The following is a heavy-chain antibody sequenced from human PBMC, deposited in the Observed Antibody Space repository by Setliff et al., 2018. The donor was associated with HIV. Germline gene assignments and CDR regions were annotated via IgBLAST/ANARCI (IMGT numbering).Heavy chain of an antibody. V-gene: IGHV4-61*09. D-gene: IGHD3-22*01. CDR2: IHTSGST. CDR3: ARLSDDRYYYDSSGYRGFDI. Sequence: PSETLSLTCTVSGGSISSGSYYWSWIRQPAGKGLEWIGHIHTSGSTNYNPSLKSRVTILVDTSKNQFSLKLSSVTAADTAVYYCARLSDDRYYYDSSGYRGFDIWGQGTMVTVSS. CDR1: GGSISSGSYY. J-gene: IGHJ3*02.